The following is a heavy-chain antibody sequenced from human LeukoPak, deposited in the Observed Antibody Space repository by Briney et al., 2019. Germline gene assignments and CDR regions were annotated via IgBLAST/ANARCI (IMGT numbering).Heavy chain of an antibody. V-gene: IGHV4-39*01. CDR3: ARLRDYYYNYMDV. Sequence: SETLSLTCTVSGGSISSSSYYWGWIRQPPGKGLEWIGSIYYSGSTYYNPSLKSRVTISVDTSKNQFSLKLSSVTAADTAVYYCARLRDYYYNYMDVWGKGTTVTISS. CDR1: GGSISSSSYY. CDR2: IYYSGST. J-gene: IGHJ6*03.